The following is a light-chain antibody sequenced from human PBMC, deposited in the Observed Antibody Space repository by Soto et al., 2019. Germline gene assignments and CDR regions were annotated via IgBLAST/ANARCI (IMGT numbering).Light chain of an antibody. J-gene: IGLJ2*01. CDR1: SSDVGSYNL. CDR2: EGS. V-gene: IGLV2-23*01. Sequence: QSALTQPASVSGSPGQSITISCTGTSSDVGSYNLVSWYQQHPGKAPKLMIYEGSKRPSGVSNRFSGSKSGNTASLTISGLQAEDEADYYCCSYAGSSTLVFGGGTTLT. CDR3: CSYAGSSTLV.